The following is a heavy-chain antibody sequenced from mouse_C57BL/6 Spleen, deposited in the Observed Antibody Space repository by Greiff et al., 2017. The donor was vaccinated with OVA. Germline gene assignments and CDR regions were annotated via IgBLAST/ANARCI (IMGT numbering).Heavy chain of an antibody. Sequence: EVKLQQSGPELVKPGASVKMSCKASGYTFTDYNMHWVKQSHGKSLEWIGYINPNNGGTSYNQKFKGKATLTVNKSSSTAYMELRSLTSEDSAVYYCASIYYGSSYGYFDVWGTGTTVTVSS. CDR3: ASIYYGSSYGYFDV. J-gene: IGHJ1*03. CDR1: GYTFTDYN. CDR2: INPNNGGT. D-gene: IGHD1-1*01. V-gene: IGHV1-22*01.